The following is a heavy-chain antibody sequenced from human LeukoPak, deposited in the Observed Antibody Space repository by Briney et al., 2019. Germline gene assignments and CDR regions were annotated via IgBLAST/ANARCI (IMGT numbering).Heavy chain of an antibody. CDR1: GFTFSSYA. J-gene: IGHJ4*02. CDR2: ISYDGSNK. CDR3: ARDYYDSSGYYYGFFDY. Sequence: GGSLRLSCAASGFTFSSYAMHWVRQAPGKGLEWVAVISYDGSNKYYADSVKGRFTISRDNSKNTLYLQMNSLRAEDTAVYYCARDYYDSSGYYYGFFDYGDQGTLVTVS. D-gene: IGHD3-22*01. V-gene: IGHV3-30-3*01.